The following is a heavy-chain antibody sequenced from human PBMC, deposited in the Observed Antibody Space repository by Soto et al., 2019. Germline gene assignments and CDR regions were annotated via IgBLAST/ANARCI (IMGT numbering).Heavy chain of an antibody. CDR1: GGTFSSYA. J-gene: IGHJ6*02. D-gene: IGHD2-2*01. CDR2: IIPIFGTA. CDR3: ARGECSSTSCCRGYYYYYGMDV. V-gene: IGHV1-69*01. Sequence: QVQLVQSGAEVKKPGSSVKVSCKASGGTFSSYAISWVRQAPGQGLEWMGGIIPIFGTANYAQKFQGRVTITADESTSTAYMELSSLRSEDTAVYYCARGECSSTSCCRGYYYYYGMDVWGQGTTVTVSS.